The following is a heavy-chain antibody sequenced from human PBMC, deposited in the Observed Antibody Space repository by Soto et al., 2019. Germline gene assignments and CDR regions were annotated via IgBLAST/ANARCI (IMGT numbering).Heavy chain of an antibody. Sequence: SQTLSLTCDISGDTISRSSAAWIWVRQSPSRGLEWLGRTYYKSKWSTDYALSVKGRITINAITSRNQISLHLNSVTPEDTAVYYCARDLNGDADCYFDYWGQGTLVTVSS. CDR2: TYYKSKWST. CDR1: GDTISRSSAA. J-gene: IGHJ4*02. CDR3: ARDLNGDADCYFDY. V-gene: IGHV6-1*01. D-gene: IGHD7-27*01.